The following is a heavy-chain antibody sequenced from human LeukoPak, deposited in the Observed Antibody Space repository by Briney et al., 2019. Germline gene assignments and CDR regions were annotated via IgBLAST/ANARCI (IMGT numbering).Heavy chain of an antibody. CDR2: IYSGGST. CDR1: GFTVSRNY. V-gene: IGHV3-66*01. D-gene: IGHD2-21*02. Sequence: GGSLRLSCAASGFTVSRNYMSWVRQAPGKGLEWVSVIYSGGSTYYADSVKGRFTISRDNSKNTLYLQMNSLRAEDTAVYYCARGTDPIVVVTQAFDIWGQGTMVTVSS. J-gene: IGHJ3*02. CDR3: ARGTDPIVVVTQAFDI.